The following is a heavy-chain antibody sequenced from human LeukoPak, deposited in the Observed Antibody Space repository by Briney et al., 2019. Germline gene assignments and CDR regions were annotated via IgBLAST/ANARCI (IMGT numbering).Heavy chain of an antibody. CDR1: GYTFTGYY. J-gene: IGHJ4*02. D-gene: IGHD6-13*01. CDR3: ARGRKIIAAAGRTLGY. V-gene: IGHV1-2*02. CDR2: INPNSGGT. Sequence: GASVKVSCKASGYTFTGYYMHWVRQAPGQGLEWMGWINPNSGGTNYAQKFQGRVTMTRDTSISTAYMELSSLRSEDTAVYYCARGRKIIAAAGRTLGYWGQGTLVTVSS.